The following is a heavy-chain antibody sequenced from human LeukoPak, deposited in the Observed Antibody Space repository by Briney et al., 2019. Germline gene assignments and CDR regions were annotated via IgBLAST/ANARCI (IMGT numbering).Heavy chain of an antibody. CDR3: ANFPMTTVTTFDY. CDR1: GFTFSSYA. V-gene: IGHV3-23*01. CDR2: ISGSGGST. D-gene: IGHD4-17*01. Sequence: GGSLRLSCAASGFTFSSYAMSWVRQAPGKGLEWVSAISGSGGSTYYADSVRGRFTISRDNSKNTLYLQMNGLRAEDTAVYYCANFPMTTVTTFDYWGQGTLVTVSS. J-gene: IGHJ4*02.